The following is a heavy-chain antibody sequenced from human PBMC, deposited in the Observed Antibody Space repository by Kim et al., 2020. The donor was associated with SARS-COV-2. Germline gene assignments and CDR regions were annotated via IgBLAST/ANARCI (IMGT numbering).Heavy chain of an antibody. J-gene: IGHJ4*02. V-gene: IGHV4-59*01. CDR3: ARVGSGMAAADY. D-gene: IGHD6-13*01. Sequence: DNPSIKSRVTISLDMSQNPFSLMLTAVTAADTAVYYCARVGSGMAAADYWGQGTLVTVSS.